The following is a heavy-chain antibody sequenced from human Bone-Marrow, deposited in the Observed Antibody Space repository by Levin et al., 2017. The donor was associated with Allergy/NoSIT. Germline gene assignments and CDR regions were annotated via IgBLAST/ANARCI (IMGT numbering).Heavy chain of an antibody. CDR3: ARDSLGYSSSWYFFDL. CDR2: ISPSGDVR. CDR1: GFAFGRHT. J-gene: IGHJ4*02. Sequence: PGGSLRLSCTTTGFAFGRHTMHWVRQAPGKGLEWVASISPSGDVRFYEDSFKGRFTISRDNAKNSLYLQMQSLRGDETAVYYCARDSLGYSSSWYFFDLWGQGTLVTISS. D-gene: IGHD6-13*01. V-gene: IGHV3-21*06.